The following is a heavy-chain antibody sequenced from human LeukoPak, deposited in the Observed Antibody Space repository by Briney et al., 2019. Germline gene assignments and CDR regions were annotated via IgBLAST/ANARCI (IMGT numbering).Heavy chain of an antibody. D-gene: IGHD2-2*01. CDR2: IYYSGST. CDR3: ARQMYQFYYFDY. CDR1: GASISFGSYY. Sequence: SETLSLTCTVSGASISFGSYYWGWIRQPPGKGLEWIASIYYSGSTYYNPSLKSRVTISVDTSKNQFSLKLSSVTAADTAVYYCARQMYQFYYFDYWGQGTLVTVSS. J-gene: IGHJ4*02. V-gene: IGHV4-39*01.